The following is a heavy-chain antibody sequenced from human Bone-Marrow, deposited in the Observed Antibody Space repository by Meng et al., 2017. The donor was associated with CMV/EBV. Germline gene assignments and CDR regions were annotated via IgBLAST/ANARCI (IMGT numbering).Heavy chain of an antibody. Sequence: VQVEQHGVEVKQPGASVKVSCKVSGYTLTELSMRWVRQAPGKGLEWMGGFDPEDGETIYAQKFQGRVTMTEDTSTDTAYMELSSLRSEDTAVYYCATSYDILTGYPEYFQHWGQGTLVTVSS. J-gene: IGHJ1*01. CDR1: GYTLTELS. CDR3: ATSYDILTGYPEYFQH. CDR2: FDPEDGET. V-gene: IGHV1-24*01. D-gene: IGHD3-9*01.